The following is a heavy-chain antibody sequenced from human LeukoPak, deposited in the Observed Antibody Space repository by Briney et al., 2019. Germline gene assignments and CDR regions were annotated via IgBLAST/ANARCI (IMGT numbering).Heavy chain of an antibody. D-gene: IGHD6-13*01. V-gene: IGHV3-21*01. Sequence: GGSLRLSCAASGFTFSSYSMNWVRQAPGKGLEWVSSISSSSSYIYYADSVKGRFTISRDNAKNSLYLQMNSLRAEDTAVYYCARDTAAADIYSNYYSMNVWGQGTTVTVSS. CDR3: ARDTAAADIYSNYYSMNV. J-gene: IGHJ6*02. CDR2: ISSSSSYI. CDR1: GFTFSSYS.